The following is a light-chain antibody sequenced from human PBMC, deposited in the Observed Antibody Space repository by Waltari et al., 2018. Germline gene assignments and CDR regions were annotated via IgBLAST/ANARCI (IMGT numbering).Light chain of an antibody. V-gene: IGKV1-5*01. CDR2: ETS. Sequence: DIQMTQSPSSLSGSVRDRVTITCRASENINNRLAWYQQKPGGATQILIYETSTLETGVPSRFSGTTSGTEFSLSISSLQPDDVATYYCQQYHAYPWTFGQGTKVDI. CDR3: QQYHAYPWT. J-gene: IGKJ1*01. CDR1: ENINNR.